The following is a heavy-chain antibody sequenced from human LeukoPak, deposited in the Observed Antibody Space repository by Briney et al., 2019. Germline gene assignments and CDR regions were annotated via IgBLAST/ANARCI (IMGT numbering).Heavy chain of an antibody. Sequence: SETLSLTCTASGGSISSYYWSWIRQPAGKGLELIGRIHSSGSTTYNPSLKSRVTMSVDTSKNQFYLKVTSVTASDTAVYYCARDSGTTGEVKFDPWGQGTLVTVSS. CDR2: IHSSGST. D-gene: IGHD3-10*01. V-gene: IGHV4-4*07. CDR1: GGSISSYY. CDR3: ARDSGTTGEVKFDP. J-gene: IGHJ5*02.